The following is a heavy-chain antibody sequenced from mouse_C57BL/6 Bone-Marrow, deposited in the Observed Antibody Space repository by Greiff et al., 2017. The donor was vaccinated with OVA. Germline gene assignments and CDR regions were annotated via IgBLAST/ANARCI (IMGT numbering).Heavy chain of an antibody. V-gene: IGHV1-82*01. CDR1: GYAFSNSW. J-gene: IGHJ3*01. D-gene: IGHD1-1*01. CDR3: ARSFYYYGSSYEDWFAY. Sequence: QVQLQQSGPELVKPGASVKISCKASGYAFSNSWMNWVKQRPGKGLEWIGRIYPGDGDTNYNGKFKGKATLTADKSSNTAYMQLSSLTSEDSAVYYCARSFYYYGSSYEDWFAYWGQGTLVTVSA. CDR2: IYPGDGDT.